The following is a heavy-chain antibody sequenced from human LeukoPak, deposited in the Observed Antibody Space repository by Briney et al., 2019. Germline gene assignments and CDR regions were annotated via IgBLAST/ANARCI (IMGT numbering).Heavy chain of an antibody. CDR3: AREGGRNLGEYWFDP. D-gene: IGHD3-16*01. V-gene: IGHV1-2*02. CDR2: INANSGGT. Sequence: ASVKVSCKAFGYTFTGYYMHWVRQAPGQGLEWMGWINANSGGTNYAQKFQGRVTMTRDTSISTAYMELSRLRSDDTAVYYCAREGGRNLGEYWFDPWGQGTLVTVSS. J-gene: IGHJ5*02. CDR1: GYTFTGYY.